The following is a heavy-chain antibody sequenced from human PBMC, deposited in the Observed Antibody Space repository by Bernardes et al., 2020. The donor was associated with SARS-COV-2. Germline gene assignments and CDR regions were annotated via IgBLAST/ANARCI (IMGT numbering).Heavy chain of an antibody. J-gene: IGHJ4*02. CDR2: IYHSGST. Sequence: SETLSLTCTVSGGSINSYFWSWIRQPPGKGLEWIGYIYHSGSTNYNPSLKSRVTISVDTYKKQFSLNLSSMTAADTAVYYCARLTYYDSTGYVDYWGQGTLVTVSS. V-gene: IGHV4-59*01. CDR3: ARLTYYDSTGYVDY. CDR1: GGSINSYF. D-gene: IGHD3-22*01.